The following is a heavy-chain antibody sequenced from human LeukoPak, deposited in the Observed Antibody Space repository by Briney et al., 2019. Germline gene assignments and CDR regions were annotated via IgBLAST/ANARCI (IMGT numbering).Heavy chain of an antibody. V-gene: IGHV4-61*01. D-gene: IGHD5/OR15-5a*01. CDR1: GGSVSSGSYY. J-gene: IGHJ4*02. CDR2: IYYSGST. Sequence: SETLSLTCTVSGGSVSSGSYYWSWIRQPPGKGLEWIGYIYYSGSTNYNPSLKSRVTISVDTSKNQFSLKLSSVTAADTGVYYCARASVPGHFDYWGQGTLVTVSS. CDR3: ARASVPGHFDY.